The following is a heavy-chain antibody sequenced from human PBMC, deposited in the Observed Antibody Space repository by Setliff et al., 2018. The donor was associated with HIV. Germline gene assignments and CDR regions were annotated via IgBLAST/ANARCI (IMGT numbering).Heavy chain of an antibody. Sequence: ASVKVSCKASGDTFRSYAISWVRQAPGQGLEWMGRIDPKSGNTGYAQEFQGRVTMTRNTSISTAYMELISLTADDTAIYFCARGLRAYLGYWGQGTLVTVAS. J-gene: IGHJ4*02. CDR2: IDPKSGNT. D-gene: IGHD1-26*01. V-gene: IGHV1-8*01. CDR3: ARGLRAYLGY. CDR1: GDTFRSYA.